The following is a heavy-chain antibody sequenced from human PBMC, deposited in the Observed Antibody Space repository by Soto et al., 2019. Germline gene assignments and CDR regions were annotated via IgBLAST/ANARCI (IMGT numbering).Heavy chain of an antibody. CDR3: ARQYYFGSGSCYNRPFDF. D-gene: IGHD3-10*01. Sequence: SETLSLTCTVSGGSISSSSYYWGWIRQPPGKGLEWIGSIYYSGNTYYNPSLKSRVTISVDTAKNQFSLKLSSVTAADTAVYYCARQYYFGSGSCYNRPFDFWGQGTLVTVSS. CDR2: IYYSGNT. J-gene: IGHJ4*02. V-gene: IGHV4-39*01. CDR1: GGSISSSSYY.